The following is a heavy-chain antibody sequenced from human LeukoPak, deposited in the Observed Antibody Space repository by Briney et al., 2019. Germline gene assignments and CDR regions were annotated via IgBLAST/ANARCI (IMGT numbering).Heavy chain of an antibody. D-gene: IGHD6-13*01. CDR2: MNTDGSTT. J-gene: IGHJ4*02. V-gene: IGHV3-74*01. CDR1: GFTFSSSW. CDR3: TRGGTPAAGDY. Sequence: GGSLRLSCAASGFTFSSSWMHWVRQAPGKGLMWVSSMNTDGSTTIHADSVKGRFTISRDNAKKTLYLQMNSLRAEDTAVYYCTRGGTPAAGDYWGQGTLVTVSS.